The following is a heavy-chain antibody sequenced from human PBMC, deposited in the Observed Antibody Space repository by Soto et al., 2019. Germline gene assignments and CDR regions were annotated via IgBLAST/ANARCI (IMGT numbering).Heavy chain of an antibody. CDR1: GYSFTSYW. CDR2: IYPGDSDT. V-gene: IGHV5-51*01. J-gene: IGHJ5*02. D-gene: IGHD3-9*01. CDR3: ARVEMYYDILTGSRWFDP. Sequence: GESLKISCKGSGYSFTSYWIGWVRQMPGKGLEWMGIIYPGDSDTRYSPYFQGQVTISADKSISTAYLQWSSLKASDTAMYYCARVEMYYDILTGSRWFDPWGQGTLVTVSS.